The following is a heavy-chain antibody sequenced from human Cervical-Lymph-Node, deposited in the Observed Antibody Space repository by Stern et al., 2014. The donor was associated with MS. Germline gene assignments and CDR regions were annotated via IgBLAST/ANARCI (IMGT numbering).Heavy chain of an antibody. V-gene: IGHV1-18*01. J-gene: IGHJ5*02. CDR2: ISGYNDDT. D-gene: IGHD6-19*01. CDR1: GYTFTSYG. Sequence: VQLVESGAEVKKPGASVKVSCKASGYTFTSYGISWVRQAPGKGLEWMGWISGYNDDTNYVETFPGRVTITTTKSPSPAYLELRSLRSDNTAVYDCARDPHIAVAGTGGGFDPWGQGTLVTVSS. CDR3: ARDPHIAVAGTGGGFDP.